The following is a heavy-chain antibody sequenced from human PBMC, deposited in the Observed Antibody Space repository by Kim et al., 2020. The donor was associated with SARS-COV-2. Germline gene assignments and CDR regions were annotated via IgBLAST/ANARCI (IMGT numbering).Heavy chain of an antibody. CDR3: ATIPVVLVPNYYYYGMDV. Sequence: ASVKVSCKVSGYTLTELSMHCVRQAPGKGLEWMGGFDPEDCETIYSQKFQVRVTMTEDTSTDTAYMALSSLRSEDTAVYYCATIPVVLVPNYYYYGMDVWGQGTPVTVS. D-gene: IGHD3-10*01. V-gene: IGHV1-24*01. CDR1: GYTLTELS. CDR2: FDPEDCET. J-gene: IGHJ6*02.